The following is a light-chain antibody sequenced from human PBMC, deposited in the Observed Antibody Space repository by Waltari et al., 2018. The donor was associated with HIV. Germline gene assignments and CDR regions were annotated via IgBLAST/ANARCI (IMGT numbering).Light chain of an antibody. CDR1: SSNIGNDN. CDR2: NNY. V-gene: IGLV1-47*02. Sequence: QSVLTQPPSASGTPGQTVTISCSGSSSNIGNDNVYWYQQLPGMTPKLLIYNNYQRPSGVPDRFAGSKSGTSASLAISGLRSEDEADYYCVGWDGSLSGYVFGAGTKVTVL. CDR3: VGWDGSLSGYV. J-gene: IGLJ1*01.